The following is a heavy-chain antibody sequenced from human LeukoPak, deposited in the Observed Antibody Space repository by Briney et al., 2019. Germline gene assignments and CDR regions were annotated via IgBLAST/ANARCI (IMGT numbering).Heavy chain of an antibody. D-gene: IGHD3-10*01. CDR3: ATLGVRGAPYYFDY. CDR2: ISSRSIYI. V-gene: IGHV3-21*01. J-gene: IGHJ4*02. CDR1: GFTFSSYS. Sequence: AGGSLRLSCAASGFTFSSYSMNWVRQAPGKGLEWVSSISSRSIYIYYADSVKGRFTISRDNAKNSLYLQMNSLRAEDTAVYYCATLGVRGAPYYFDYWGQGTLVTVSS.